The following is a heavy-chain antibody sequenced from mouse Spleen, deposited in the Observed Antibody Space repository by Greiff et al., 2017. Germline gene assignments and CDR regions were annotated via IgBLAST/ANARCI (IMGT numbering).Heavy chain of an antibody. V-gene: IGHV1-82*01. CDR1: GYAFSSSW. D-gene: IGHD1-2*01. CDR3: ARAGSTAVDY. CDR2: IYPGDGDT. J-gene: IGHJ2*01. Sequence: LVEPGASVKISCKASGYAFSSSWMNWVKQRPGKGLEWIGRIYPGDGDTNYNGKFKGKATLTADKSSSTAYMQLSSLTSEDSAVYFCARAGSTAVDYWGQGTTLTVSS.